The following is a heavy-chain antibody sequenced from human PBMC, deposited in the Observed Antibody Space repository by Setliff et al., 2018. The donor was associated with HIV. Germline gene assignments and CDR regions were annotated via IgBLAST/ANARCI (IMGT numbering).Heavy chain of an antibody. CDR3: ATDNGPSYSMDI. CDR2: VKSESDGGAI. J-gene: IGHJ6*02. V-gene: IGHV3-15*01. Sequence: GGSLRLSCVASGLTFTHAWMNWVRRAPGKGLEWVGRVKSESDGGAIDYAAPVRGRFTISRDVSKNTLYLQMNSLKIEDTAVYFCATDNGPSYSMDIWGQGTTVTVSS. D-gene: IGHD2-21*01. CDR1: GLTFTHAW.